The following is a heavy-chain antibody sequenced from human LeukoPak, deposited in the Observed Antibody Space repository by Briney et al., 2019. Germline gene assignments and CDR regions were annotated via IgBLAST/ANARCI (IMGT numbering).Heavy chain of an antibody. CDR2: IGYDGSNK. D-gene: IGHD6-19*01. V-gene: IGHV3-30*02. Sequence: GGSLRLSCAASGFTFSNYGMHWVRQTPGKGLEWVAIIGYDGSNKYYADSVRGRFTISRDNSKNTLYLQMNSLRAEDTAVYYCAKDSRARRGSGWYNWFDPWGQGTLVTVSS. CDR3: AKDSRARRGSGWYNWFDP. CDR1: GFTFSNYG. J-gene: IGHJ5*02.